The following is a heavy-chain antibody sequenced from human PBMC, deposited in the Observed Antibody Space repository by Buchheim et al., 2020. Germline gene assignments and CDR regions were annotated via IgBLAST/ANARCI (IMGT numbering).Heavy chain of an antibody. J-gene: IGHJ4*02. CDR1: GFTFSNYW. CDR3: ARDSRSRTSDY. V-gene: IGHV3-7*01. CDR2: TKTDGSDK. Sequence: EVQLVESGGGLVQPGGSVRLSCAASGFTFSNYWMSWVRQAPGKGLEWVGNTKTDGSDKYYVDSVNGRFTISRDNAKKSLFLQMNSLRAEDTAVYYCARDSRSRTSDYWGQGT. D-gene: IGHD2-8*01.